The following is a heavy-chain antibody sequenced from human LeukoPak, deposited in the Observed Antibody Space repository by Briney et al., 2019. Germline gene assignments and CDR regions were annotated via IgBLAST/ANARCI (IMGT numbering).Heavy chain of an antibody. Sequence: PSETLSLTCSVSGGSISGSYWNWIRQPPGKGLEWIGYVSYSGSTNYNPSLKSRVTISVDTSKNQFSLKLSSVTAADTAVYYCARRRDGYNSDYWGQGTLVTVSS. D-gene: IGHD5-24*01. J-gene: IGHJ4*02. V-gene: IGHV4-59*12. CDR1: GGSISGSY. CDR3: ARRRDGYNSDY. CDR2: VSYSGST.